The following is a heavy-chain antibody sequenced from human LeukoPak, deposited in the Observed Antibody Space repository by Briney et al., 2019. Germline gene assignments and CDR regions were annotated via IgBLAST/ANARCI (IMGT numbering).Heavy chain of an antibody. CDR2: INHSGST. V-gene: IGHV4-34*01. Sequence: SETLSLTCAVYGGSFSGYYWSWIRQPPGKGLEWIGEINHSGSTNYNPSLKSRVTISVDTSKNQFSLKLSSVTAADTAVYYCARETDYDFWSGYYLDAFDIWGQGTMATVSS. D-gene: IGHD3-3*01. J-gene: IGHJ3*02. CDR1: GGSFSGYY. CDR3: ARETDYDFWSGYYLDAFDI.